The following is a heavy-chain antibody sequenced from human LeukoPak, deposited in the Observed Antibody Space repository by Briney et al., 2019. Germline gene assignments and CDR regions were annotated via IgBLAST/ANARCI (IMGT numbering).Heavy chain of an antibody. CDR1: AFTFSSYG. CDR2: ISYDGSNK. J-gene: IGHJ3*01. Sequence: PGGSLRLSCAASAFTFSSYGMHWVRQAPGKGLEWVAVISYDGSNKYYADSVKGRFTISRDNSKNTLYLQMNSLRAEDTAVYYCAKDGPADPGARLRWPQGRAFDLWGQGTMVTVSS. CDR3: AKDGPADPGARLRWPQGRAFDL. D-gene: IGHD4-23*01. V-gene: IGHV3-30*18.